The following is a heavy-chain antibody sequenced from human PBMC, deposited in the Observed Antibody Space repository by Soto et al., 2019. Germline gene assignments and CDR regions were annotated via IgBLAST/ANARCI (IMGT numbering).Heavy chain of an antibody. CDR3: AKIRANRYYDSSGYYYFDY. V-gene: IGHV3-30*18. CDR2: ISYDGSNK. Sequence: GGSLRLSCAASGFTFSSYVMHWVRQAPGKGLEWVAVISYDGSNKYYADSVKGRFTISRDNSKNTLYLQMNSLRAEDTAVYYCAKIRANRYYDSSGYYYFDYWGQGTLVTVSS. J-gene: IGHJ4*02. D-gene: IGHD3-22*01. CDR1: GFTFSSYV.